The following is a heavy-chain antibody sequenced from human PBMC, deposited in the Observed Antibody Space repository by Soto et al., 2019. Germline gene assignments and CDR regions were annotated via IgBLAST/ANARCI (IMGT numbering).Heavy chain of an antibody. CDR1: GGSINSYW. Sequence: SETLSLTCSVSGGSINSYWWSWIRQPAGKGLEWIGRVYSSGTTDYNPSLNSRATMSVETSKNQLSLKLTSVTAADTAVYYCARDIGSYAYAEGYWGQGIQVTVSS. D-gene: IGHD2-2*01. CDR3: ARDIGSYAYAEGY. CDR2: VYSSGTT. J-gene: IGHJ4*02. V-gene: IGHV4-4*07.